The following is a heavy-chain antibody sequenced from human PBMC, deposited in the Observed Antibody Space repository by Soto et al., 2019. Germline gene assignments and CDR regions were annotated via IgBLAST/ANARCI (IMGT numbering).Heavy chain of an antibody. J-gene: IGHJ3*02. Sequence: SETLSLTCTGSGGSISSSSYYWGWIRQPPGKELEWIGSIYYSGSTYYNPSLKSRVTISVDTSKNQFSLKLSSVTAVDTAVYYCARVPYYYDSSGYPIIDAFDIWGQGTMVTVSS. CDR3: ARVPYYYDSSGYPIIDAFDI. CDR2: IYYSGST. D-gene: IGHD3-22*01. V-gene: IGHV4-39*01. CDR1: GGSISSSSYY.